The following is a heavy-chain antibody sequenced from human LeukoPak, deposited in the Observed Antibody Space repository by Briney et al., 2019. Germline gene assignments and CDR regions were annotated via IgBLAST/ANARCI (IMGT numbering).Heavy chain of an antibody. CDR1: GFTFSNYW. J-gene: IGHJ4*02. CDR3: ARLWAGYSGIDY. D-gene: IGHD1-26*01. Sequence: GGSLRLSCAASGFTFSNYWMHWVRQDPAKGLVLVSRVNGDGSHTDYADSVKGRFTISRDNAKNTLYLQMNSLRVEDTAVYYCARLWAGYSGIDYWGQGALVTVSS. CDR2: VNGDGSHT. V-gene: IGHV3-74*01.